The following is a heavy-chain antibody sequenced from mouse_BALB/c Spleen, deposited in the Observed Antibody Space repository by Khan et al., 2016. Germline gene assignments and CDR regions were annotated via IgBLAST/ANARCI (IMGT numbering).Heavy chain of an antibody. CDR3: STSSTWDGFTY. J-gene: IGHJ3*01. CDR2: ISYSGST. Sequence: EVQLQESGPGLVKPSQSLSLTCTVTGYSVTSDYAWNWIRQFPGNKLEWMGYISYSGSTSYNPSLQSRIYVTRATSQNQVFLHLMSVTSEDTATYFCSTSSTWDGFTYWGQGTLVTVSA. CDR1: GYSVTSDYA. V-gene: IGHV3-2*02. D-gene: IGHD4-1*01.